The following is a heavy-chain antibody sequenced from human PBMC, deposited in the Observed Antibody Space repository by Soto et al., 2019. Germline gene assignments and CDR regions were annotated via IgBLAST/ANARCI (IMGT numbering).Heavy chain of an antibody. Sequence: GGSLRLSCSASGFTFSSYAMHWVRQAPGKGLEYVSAISSNGGSTYYADSVKGRFTISRDNSKNTLYLQMSSLRAEDTAVYYCVKDRRASIAVAGYYYYGMDVWGQGTTDTVSS. CDR1: GFTFSSYA. J-gene: IGHJ6*02. CDR3: VKDRRASIAVAGYYYYGMDV. CDR2: ISSNGGST. D-gene: IGHD6-19*01. V-gene: IGHV3-64D*06.